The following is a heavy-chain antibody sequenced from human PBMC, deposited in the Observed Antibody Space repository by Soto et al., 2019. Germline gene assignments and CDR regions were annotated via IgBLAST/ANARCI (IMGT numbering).Heavy chain of an antibody. J-gene: IGHJ2*01. Sequence: QTLSLTCVISGDSVTSGTATWSWIRQSPSRGLEWLGRTYYRSKWYYDYAPSVKSRIAITPDTSKNQLSLHLNSVTPEDAAVYFCARDGSGWHWYFDLWGRGTLVTVS. CDR2: TYYRSKWYY. CDR1: GDSVTSGTAT. D-gene: IGHD6-19*01. V-gene: IGHV6-1*01. CDR3: ARDGSGWHWYFDL.